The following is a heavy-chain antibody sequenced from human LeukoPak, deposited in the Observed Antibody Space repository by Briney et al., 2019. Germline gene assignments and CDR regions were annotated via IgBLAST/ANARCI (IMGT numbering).Heavy chain of an antibody. D-gene: IGHD6-13*01. J-gene: IGHJ3*02. CDR2: IYYSGST. CDR1: GDSIRSSY. V-gene: IGHV4-59*01. Sequence: PSETLSLTCTVSGDSIRSSYWSRIRQPPGKGLEWIGYIYYSGSTNYNPSLKSRVTISVDTSKNQFSLKLSSVTAADTAVYYCARDDRIASSHAFDIWGQGTMVTVSS. CDR3: ARDDRIASSHAFDI.